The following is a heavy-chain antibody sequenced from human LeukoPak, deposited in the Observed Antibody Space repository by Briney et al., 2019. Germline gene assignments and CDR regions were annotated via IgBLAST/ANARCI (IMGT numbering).Heavy chain of an antibody. CDR3: ARGFGELTARYYFDY. CDR2: IYHSGST. D-gene: IGHD3-10*01. J-gene: IGHJ4*02. Sequence: PSETLSLTCTVSGGSISSGGYSWSWIRQPPGKGLEWIGYIYHSGSTYYNPSLKSRVTISVDRSKNQFSLKLSSVTAADTAVYYCARGFGELTARYYFDYWGQGTLVTVSS. V-gene: IGHV4-30-2*01. CDR1: GGSISSGGYS.